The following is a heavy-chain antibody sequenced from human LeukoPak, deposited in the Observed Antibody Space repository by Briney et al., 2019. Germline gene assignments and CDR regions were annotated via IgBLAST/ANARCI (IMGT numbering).Heavy chain of an antibody. CDR2: IYPGDSDP. J-gene: IGHJ4*02. CDR1: GYRFTSYW. Sequence: GEPLKISRKGSGYRFTSYWIAWVRQMPGKGLEWMGIIYPGDSDPRYSPSLQGQVTHSADKPISTAYLEWSGLKASDTAMYYCVSQYYFDYWGQGTVVIVSS. V-gene: IGHV5-51*01. CDR3: VSQYYFDY.